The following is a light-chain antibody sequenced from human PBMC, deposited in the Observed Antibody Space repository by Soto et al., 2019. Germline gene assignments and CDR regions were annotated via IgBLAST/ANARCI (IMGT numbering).Light chain of an antibody. V-gene: IGKV1-5*03. CDR1: QSISAW. Sequence: DIQMTQSPSTLSASVGERVTITCRASQSISAWLAWYQQKPGKAPKLLIYKASNVESGVPSRFSGSGSGTEFTLTISSLQPDDFATYYCQQYPSYPITFGQGTRLEIK. CDR2: KAS. J-gene: IGKJ5*01. CDR3: QQYPSYPIT.